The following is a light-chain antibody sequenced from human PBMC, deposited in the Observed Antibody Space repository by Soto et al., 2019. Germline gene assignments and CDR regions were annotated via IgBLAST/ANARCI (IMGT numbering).Light chain of an antibody. V-gene: IGKV1-5*01. CDR3: QHNTDCT. CDR1: GKW. CDR2: DFS. Sequence: DIQMTPLPSTLAVSVGTTSTRTCRTPGKWLAWYQKKQGKAPKLLFYDFSNLERGVPPRFSGSTSGAESTLTIAGLQPDELGTYYCQHNTDCTFGQGTKVEIK. J-gene: IGKJ2*02.